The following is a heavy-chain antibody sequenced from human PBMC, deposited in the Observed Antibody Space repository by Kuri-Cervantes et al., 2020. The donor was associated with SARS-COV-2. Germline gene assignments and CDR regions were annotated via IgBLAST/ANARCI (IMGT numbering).Heavy chain of an antibody. Sequence: ASVKVSCKASGYTFNSYYMHWVRQAPGQGLEWMGIINPSGGSTSYAQKFQGRVTMTRDTSTSTVYMELSSLRSEDTAVYYCARGVSQIAEAGLYYFDYWGQGTLVTVSS. CDR3: ARGVSQIAEAGLYYFDY. D-gene: IGHD6-13*01. J-gene: IGHJ4*02. V-gene: IGHV1-46*02. CDR1: GYTFNSYY. CDR2: INPSGGST.